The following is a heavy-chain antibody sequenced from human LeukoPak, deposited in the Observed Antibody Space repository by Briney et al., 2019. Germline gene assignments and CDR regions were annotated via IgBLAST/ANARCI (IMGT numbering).Heavy chain of an antibody. CDR2: IRYDGSNK. Sequence: PGGSLRLSCAASGFTFDDYAMHWVRQAPGKGLEWVAFIRYDGSNKYYADSVKGRFTISRDNSKNTLYLQMNSLRAEDTAVYYCAKGRGDYVWGSYRPNWFDPWGQGTLVTVSS. CDR1: GFTFDDYA. J-gene: IGHJ5*02. V-gene: IGHV3-30*02. CDR3: AKGRGDYVWGSYRPNWFDP. D-gene: IGHD3-16*02.